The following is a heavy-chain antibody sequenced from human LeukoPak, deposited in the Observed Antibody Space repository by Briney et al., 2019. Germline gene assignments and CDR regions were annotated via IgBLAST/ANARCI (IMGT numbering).Heavy chain of an antibody. J-gene: IGHJ4*02. D-gene: IGHD4-23*01. Sequence: SETLSLTCTVSGGSISSSSYYWGWIRQPPGKGLEWIGSIYYSGSTYYNPSLKSRVTISVDTSKNQFSLKLSSVTAADTAVYYCARGNSLVWGQGTLVTVSS. CDR1: GGSISSSSYY. CDR2: IYYSGST. V-gene: IGHV4-39*01. CDR3: ARGNSLV.